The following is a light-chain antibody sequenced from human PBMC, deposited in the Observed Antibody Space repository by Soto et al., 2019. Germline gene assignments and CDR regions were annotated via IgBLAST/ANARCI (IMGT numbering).Light chain of an antibody. Sequence: QSVLTQPASVSGSPGQSITISCTGTSSDVGGYNYVSWYQQHPGIAPKLMIYEVSNRPSGVSNRFSGSKSGNTASLTISGLQAEDEADYYCSSYTSSSISYVFGTGTKVTVL. CDR2: EVS. CDR1: SSDVGGYNY. J-gene: IGLJ1*01. V-gene: IGLV2-14*01. CDR3: SSYTSSSISYV.